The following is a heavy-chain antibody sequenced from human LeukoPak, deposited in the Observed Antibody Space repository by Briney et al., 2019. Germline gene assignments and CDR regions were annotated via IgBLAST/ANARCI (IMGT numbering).Heavy chain of an antibody. Sequence: ASVKVSCKASGYTFTSYYMHWVRQAPGQGLEWMGIINPSGGSTSYAQKFQGRVTMTRDTSISTAYMELSRLRSDDTAVYYCASGTLKTPKLDWGQGTLVTVSS. CDR2: INPSGGST. CDR3: ASGTLKTPKLD. J-gene: IGHJ4*02. CDR1: GYTFTSYY. V-gene: IGHV1-46*01. D-gene: IGHD1-1*01.